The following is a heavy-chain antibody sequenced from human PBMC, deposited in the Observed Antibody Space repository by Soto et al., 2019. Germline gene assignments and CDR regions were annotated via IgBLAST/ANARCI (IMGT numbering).Heavy chain of an antibody. J-gene: IGHJ6*02. D-gene: IGHD3-10*01. Sequence: QVQLVESGGGVVLPGRSLRLSCAASGFTFSSYDMHWVRQAPGKGLEWVAVICFDGSNEHYADSVQGRFTISRDNSKNTLYMQMDSLRAEDTAVYYCAKVLYASESFDSAEDHYGMDVWGQGTTVTVSS. CDR1: GFTFSSYD. CDR2: ICFDGSNE. CDR3: AKVLYASESFDSAEDHYGMDV. V-gene: IGHV3-33*06.